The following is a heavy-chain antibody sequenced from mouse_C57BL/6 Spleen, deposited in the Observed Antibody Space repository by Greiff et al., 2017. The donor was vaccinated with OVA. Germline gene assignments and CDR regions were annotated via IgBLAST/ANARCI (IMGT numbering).Heavy chain of an antibody. Sequence: EVQLVESGGGLVQPKGSLKLSCAASGFTFNTYAMHWVRQAPGKGLEWVARIRSKSSNYATYYADSVKDRFTISRDDSQSMLYLQMNNLRTEDTAMYYCVRDEGVTTNFDYWGQGTTLTVSS. CDR1: GFTFNTYA. J-gene: IGHJ2*01. CDR3: VRDEGVTTNFDY. D-gene: IGHD2-2*01. V-gene: IGHV10-3*01. CDR2: IRSKSSNYAT.